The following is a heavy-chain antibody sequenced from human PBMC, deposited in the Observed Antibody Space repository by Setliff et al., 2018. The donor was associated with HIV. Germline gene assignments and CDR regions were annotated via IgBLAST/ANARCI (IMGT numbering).Heavy chain of an antibody. V-gene: IGHV1-18*01. CDR2: ISASSDNT. Sequence: ASVKVSCKASGYTFTTYGFNWVRQAPGQGLEWMGWISASSDNTNYAQKFQGRVTLTTDTSTNTVYMELKSLRSDDTAVYFCARGQLDRHLRSDVPFDIWGQGTTVTVSS. J-gene: IGHJ3*02. CDR1: GYTFTTYG. D-gene: IGHD1-1*01. CDR3: ARGQLDRHLRSDVPFDI.